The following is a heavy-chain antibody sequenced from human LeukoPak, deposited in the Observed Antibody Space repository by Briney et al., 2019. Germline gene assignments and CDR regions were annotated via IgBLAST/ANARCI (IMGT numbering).Heavy chain of an antibody. J-gene: IGHJ4*01. V-gene: IGHV4-34*01. CDR3: ARGAHSWFGESPGAYYFDY. Sequence: SETLSLTCAVYGGSFSGYHWSWIRQPPGKGLEWIGEINHSGSTNYNPSLKSRVTISVDTSKNQFSLKLSSVTAADTAVYYCARGAHSWFGESPGAYYFDYWGHGTLVTVYS. CDR2: INHSGST. CDR1: GGSFSGYH. D-gene: IGHD3-10*01.